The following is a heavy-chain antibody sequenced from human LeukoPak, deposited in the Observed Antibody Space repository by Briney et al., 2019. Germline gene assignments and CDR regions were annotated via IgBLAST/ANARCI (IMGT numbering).Heavy chain of an antibody. D-gene: IGHD1-26*01. CDR1: GFTFSNAW. CDR3: ARGRKLGAPTYFFDY. V-gene: IGHV3-11*01. Sequence: GGSLRLSCAASGFTFSNAWMSWVRQAPGKGLEWVSYISSSGSTIYYADSVKGRFTVSRDKSKSTVSLQMNSLRDEDTAVYYCARGRKLGAPTYFFDYWGQGTLVTVSS. CDR2: ISSSGSTI. J-gene: IGHJ4*02.